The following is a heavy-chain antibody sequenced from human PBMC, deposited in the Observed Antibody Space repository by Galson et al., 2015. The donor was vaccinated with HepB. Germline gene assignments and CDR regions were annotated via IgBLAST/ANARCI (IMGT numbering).Heavy chain of an antibody. CDR2: VYPSDSDT. J-gene: IGHJ6*02. CDR1: GYSFSTKW. Sequence: QSGAEVKKPGESLKISCQASGYSFSTKWIAWVRQMPGKGLEWMGVVYPSDSDTRYSPSFQGQVTISADKSISSAHLQWSSLEASDSAIYYCARHVGGYCSSGGCNLYGMDVWGQGTTVTVSS. V-gene: IGHV5-51*01. CDR3: ARHVGGYCSSGGCNLYGMDV. D-gene: IGHD2-15*01.